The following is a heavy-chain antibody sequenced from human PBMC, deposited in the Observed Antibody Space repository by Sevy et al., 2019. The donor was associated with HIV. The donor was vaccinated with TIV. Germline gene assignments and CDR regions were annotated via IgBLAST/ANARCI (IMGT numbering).Heavy chain of an antibody. CDR1: GFTFGDYA. CDR3: TRLWFGELPHY. V-gene: IGHV3-49*03. D-gene: IGHD3-10*01. Sequence: GGSLRLSCTASGFTFGDYAMSWFRQAPGKGLEWVVFIRSKAYGGTTEYAASVKGRFTISRDDSKSIAYLQMNSLKTEDTAVYYCTRLWFGELPHYWGQGTLVTVSS. CDR2: IRSKAYGGTT. J-gene: IGHJ4*02.